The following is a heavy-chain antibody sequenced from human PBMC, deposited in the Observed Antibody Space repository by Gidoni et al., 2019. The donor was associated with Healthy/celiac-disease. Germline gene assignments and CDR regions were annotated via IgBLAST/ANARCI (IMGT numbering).Heavy chain of an antibody. J-gene: IGHJ4*02. CDR1: GWSFSGYS. D-gene: IGHD6-6*01. Sequence: QVQLQQWGAGLLKPSETLSLIFAVHGWSFSGYSWSWIRQPPGKGLEWCGEINHSGSTNYNPSLKSRVTISVDTAKNQFSLKQSSVTAADTAVYYCARARMAARSFDYWGQGTLVTVSS. CDR2: INHSGST. CDR3: ARARMAARSFDY. V-gene: IGHV4-34*01.